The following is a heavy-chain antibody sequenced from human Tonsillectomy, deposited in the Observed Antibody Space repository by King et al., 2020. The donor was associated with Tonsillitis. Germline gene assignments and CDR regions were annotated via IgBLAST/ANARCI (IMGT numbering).Heavy chain of an antibody. J-gene: IGHJ4*02. V-gene: IGHV4-38-2*02. CDR1: GYSISSGYY. CDR2: IYHSGST. Sequence: VQLQESGPGLVKPSETLSLTCTVSGYSISSGYYWGWIRQPPGKGLEWITNIYHSGSTYYNPSLKSRVTISVDSSKNQFSLKLSSVTAADTAVYYCARLRCSGGRCYIGNYHYFDYWGQGILVTVSS. D-gene: IGHD2-15*01. CDR3: ARLRCSGGRCYIGNYHYFDY.